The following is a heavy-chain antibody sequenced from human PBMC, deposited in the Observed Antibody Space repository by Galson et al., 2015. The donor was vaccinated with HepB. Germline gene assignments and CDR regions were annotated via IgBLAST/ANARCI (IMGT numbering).Heavy chain of an antibody. CDR3: ARHVQNGYNYLPGDY. CDR2: AYHSGGT. V-gene: IGHV4-4*02. Sequence: ETLSLTCAVSGDSISNDRWWSWVRQPPGEGLEWIGEAYHSGGTNYRPSFKSRVTISVDKSKNQFSLKLTPATAADTAMYYCARHVQNGYNYLPGDYWGQGTLVTVSS. CDR1: GDSISNDRW. J-gene: IGHJ4*02. D-gene: IGHD5-24*01.